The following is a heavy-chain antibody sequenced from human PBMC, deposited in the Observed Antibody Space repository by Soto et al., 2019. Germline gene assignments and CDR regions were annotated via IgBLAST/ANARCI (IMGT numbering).Heavy chain of an antibody. CDR2: IFYTGRS. J-gene: IGHJ4*02. V-gene: IGHV4-61*01. D-gene: IGHD3-22*01. CDR1: GGSVSGGSYY. Sequence: PSETLSLTCTVSGGSVSGGSYYWSWIRQPPGKGLEWIGYIFYTGRSNYNLSLKSRATISVDTSQNQFSLTLSSVTAADTAVYYCARDRGFRHYFDSGGQGTLVTVSS. CDR3: ARDRGFRHYFDS.